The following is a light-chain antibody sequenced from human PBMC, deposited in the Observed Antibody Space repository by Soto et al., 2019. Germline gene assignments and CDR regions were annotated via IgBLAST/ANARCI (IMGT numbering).Light chain of an antibody. J-gene: IGKJ1*01. Sequence: EIVLTQSPATLSVSPGERATLSCRASQSIISSYLGWYQQKPGQAPRLLIYGASTRATGIPARFSGSGSGTEFTLTISSLQSEDFAVYYCQRYDNWPSWTFGQGTKVDI. CDR1: QSIISSY. CDR3: QRYDNWPSWT. V-gene: IGKV3-15*01. CDR2: GAS.